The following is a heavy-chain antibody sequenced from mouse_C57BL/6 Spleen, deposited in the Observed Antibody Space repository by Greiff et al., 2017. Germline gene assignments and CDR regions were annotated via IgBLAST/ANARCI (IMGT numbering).Heavy chain of an antibody. Sequence: VQLQQSGPGLVAPSQSLSITCTVSGFSLTSYAISWVRQPPGKGLEWLGVIWTGGGTNYNSALKSRLSISKDNSKSQVFLKMNSLQTDDTARYYCARNPTVVEYYFDYWGQGTTLTVSS. CDR3: ARNPTVVEYYFDY. J-gene: IGHJ2*01. CDR1: GFSLTSYA. CDR2: IWTGGGT. V-gene: IGHV2-9-1*01. D-gene: IGHD1-1*01.